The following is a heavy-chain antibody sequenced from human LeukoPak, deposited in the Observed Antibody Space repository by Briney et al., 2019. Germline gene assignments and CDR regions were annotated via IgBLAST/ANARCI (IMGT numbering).Heavy chain of an antibody. D-gene: IGHD3-10*01. CDR3: ARISRGLYGSGSNYYGMDV. CDR2: IKQDGSEK. CDR1: GFTFSSYW. Sequence: PGGSLRLSCAASGFTFSSYWMSWVRQAPGKGLEWVANIKQDGSEKYYVDSVKGRFTISRDNAKNSLYLQMNSLRAEDTAVCYCARISRGLYGSGSNYYGMDVWGKGTTVTVSS. V-gene: IGHV3-7*03. J-gene: IGHJ6*04.